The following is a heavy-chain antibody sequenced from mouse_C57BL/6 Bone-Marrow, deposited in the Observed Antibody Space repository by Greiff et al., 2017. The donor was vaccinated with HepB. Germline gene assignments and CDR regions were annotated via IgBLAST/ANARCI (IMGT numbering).Heavy chain of an antibody. CDR2: INPSSGYT. CDR3: ARGGLRYP. D-gene: IGHD1-1*01. Sequence: QVQLQQSGAELARPGASVKMSCKASGYTFTSYTMHWVKPRPGQGLEWIGYINPSSGYTKYNQKFKDKATLTADKSSSTAYMQLSSLTSEDSAGYYCARGGLRYPWGKGTTLTVSS. CDR1: GYTFTSYT. V-gene: IGHV1-4*01. J-gene: IGHJ2*01.